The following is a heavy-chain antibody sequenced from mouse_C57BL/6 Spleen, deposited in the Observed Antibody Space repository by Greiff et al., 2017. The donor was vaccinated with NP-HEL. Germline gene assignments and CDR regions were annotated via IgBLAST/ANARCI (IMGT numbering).Heavy chain of an antibody. CDR1: GYAFSSSW. Sequence: VQLVESGPELVKPGASVKISCKASGYAFSSSWMNWVKQRPGKGLEWIGRIYPGDGDTNYNGTFKGKATLTADKSSSTAYMQLSSLTSEVSAVYFCARDYEDDYRGQDTTLTVSS. J-gene: IGHJ2*01. CDR2: IYPGDGDT. D-gene: IGHD2-4*01. V-gene: IGHV1-82*01. CDR3: ARDYEDDY.